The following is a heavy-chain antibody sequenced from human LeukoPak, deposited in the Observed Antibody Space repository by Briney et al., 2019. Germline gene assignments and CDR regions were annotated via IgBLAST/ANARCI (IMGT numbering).Heavy chain of an antibody. Sequence: PGGSLRLSCAASGFTFSSYAMSWVRQAPGKVLEWVLATSGSGGSTYYADSVKGRFTISRDNSKNTLYLQMNSLRADDTAVYYCAKVAPVPAARTFFDHWGQGTLVTVSS. CDR1: GFTFSSYA. J-gene: IGHJ4*02. D-gene: IGHD2-2*01. V-gene: IGHV3-23*01. CDR3: AKVAPVPAARTFFDH. CDR2: TSGSGGST.